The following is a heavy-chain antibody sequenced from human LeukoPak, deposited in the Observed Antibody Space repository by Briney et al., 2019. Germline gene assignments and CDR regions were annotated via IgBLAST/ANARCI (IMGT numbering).Heavy chain of an antibody. CDR2: IYYSGST. CDR1: GGSISSGGYY. D-gene: IGHD5-18*01. Sequence: SETLSLTCTVSGGSISSGGYYWSWLRQHPGKGLEWIGNIYYSGSTYYNPSLKSRLTISVDTSKNQFSLKLSSVTAADTAVYYCARERRGYEDYWGQGTLVTVSS. V-gene: IGHV4-31*03. J-gene: IGHJ4*02. CDR3: ARERRGYEDY.